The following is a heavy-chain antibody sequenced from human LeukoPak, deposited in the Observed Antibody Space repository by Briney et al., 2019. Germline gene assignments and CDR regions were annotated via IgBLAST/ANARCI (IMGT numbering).Heavy chain of an antibody. CDR1: GFTVSSNY. CDR3: ARGSGGRDFWSGCYYYYYGMDV. V-gene: IGHV3-53*01. Sequence: AGGSLRLSCAASGFTVSSNYMSWVRQAPGKGLEWVSVIYSGGSTYCADSVKGRFTISRDNSKNTLYLQMNSLRAEDTAVYYCARGSGGRDFWSGCYYYYYGMDVWGQGTTVTVSS. CDR2: IYSGGST. J-gene: IGHJ6*02. D-gene: IGHD3-3*01.